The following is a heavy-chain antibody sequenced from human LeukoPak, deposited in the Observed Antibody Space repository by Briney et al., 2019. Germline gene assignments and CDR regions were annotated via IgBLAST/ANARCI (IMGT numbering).Heavy chain of an antibody. J-gene: IGHJ4*02. CDR1: GGSISSYY. Sequence: SETLSLTCTVSGGSISSYYWSWIRRPPGKGLEWIGYIYYSGSTNYNPSLKSRVTISVDTSKNQFSLKLSSVTAADTAVYYCARLGWEGGDYWGQGTLVTVSS. CDR2: IYYSGST. V-gene: IGHV4-59*12. D-gene: IGHD1-26*01. CDR3: ARLGWEGGDY.